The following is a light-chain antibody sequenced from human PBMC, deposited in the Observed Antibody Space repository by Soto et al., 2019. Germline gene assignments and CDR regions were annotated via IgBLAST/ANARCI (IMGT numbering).Light chain of an antibody. Sequence: DIQMTQSPSSLSASVGDRVTITCRASQNIRNYLNWYQQRPGKTPNLLVYAASNLRSGVPSRFSGSGSGTLFTLTITTLQPEDFATYYCQQIHSTSSYTFGQGTRVVIK. J-gene: IGKJ2*01. V-gene: IGKV1-39*01. CDR2: AAS. CDR3: QQIHSTSSYT. CDR1: QNIRNY.